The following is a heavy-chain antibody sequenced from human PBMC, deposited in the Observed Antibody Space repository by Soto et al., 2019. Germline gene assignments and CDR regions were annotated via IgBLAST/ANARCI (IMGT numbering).Heavy chain of an antibody. CDR2: ITSSSSYI. CDR3: VRARSTDSRPDY. CDR1: GFTFSLYS. V-gene: IGHV3-21*01. D-gene: IGHD3-22*01. J-gene: IGHJ4*02. Sequence: GGSLRLSCAASGFTFSLYSMIWVRQAPGKGLEWVASITSSSSYIYYEDSLKGRFTISRDNAKNSLFLQLDSPRAEDTAVYFCVRARSTDSRPDYWGQGTLVTV.